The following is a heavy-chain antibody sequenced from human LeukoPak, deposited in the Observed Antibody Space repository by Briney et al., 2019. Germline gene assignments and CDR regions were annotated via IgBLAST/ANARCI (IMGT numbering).Heavy chain of an antibody. D-gene: IGHD3-3*01. V-gene: IGHV3-20*04. CDR1: GFTFDDYG. J-gene: IGHJ3*02. CDR2: INWNGGST. Sequence: GGSLRLSCAASGFTFDDYGMSWVRQAPGKGLEWVSGINWNGGSTGYADSVKGRFTISRDNAKNSLYLQMNSLRAEDTALYYCAREHDFWSGYSLYAFDIWGQGTMVTVSS. CDR3: AREHDFWSGYSLYAFDI.